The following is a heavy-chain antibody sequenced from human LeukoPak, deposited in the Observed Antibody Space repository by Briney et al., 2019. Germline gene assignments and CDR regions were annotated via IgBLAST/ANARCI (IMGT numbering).Heavy chain of an antibody. J-gene: IGHJ6*02. D-gene: IGHD3-10*01. Sequence: ASVKVSSKASGYTFTSYYMHWVRQAPGQGLEWMGIINPSGGSTSYAQKFQGRVTMTRDTSTSTVYMELSSLRSEDTAVYYCARDRFQYPGWFGELLPTYYGMDVWGQGTTVTVSS. V-gene: IGHV1-46*01. CDR2: INPSGGST. CDR1: GYTFTSYY. CDR3: ARDRFQYPGWFGELLPTYYGMDV.